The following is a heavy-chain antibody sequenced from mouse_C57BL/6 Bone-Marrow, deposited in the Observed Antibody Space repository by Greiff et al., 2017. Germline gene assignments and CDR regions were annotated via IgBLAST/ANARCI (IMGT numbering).Heavy chain of an antibody. CDR1: GFNIKNTY. CDR3: ARGITTVVATPDWFAY. J-gene: IGHJ3*01. V-gene: IGHV14-3*01. CDR2: IDPANGNT. D-gene: IGHD1-1*01. Sequence: EVKVVESVAELVRPGASVKLSCTASGFNIKNTYMHWVKQRPEQGLEWIGRIDPANGNTKYAPKFQGKATITADTSSNTAYLQLSSLTSEDTAIYYCARGITTVVATPDWFAYWGQGTLVTVSA.